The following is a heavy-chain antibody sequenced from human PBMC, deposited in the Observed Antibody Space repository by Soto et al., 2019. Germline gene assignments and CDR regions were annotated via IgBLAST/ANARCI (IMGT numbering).Heavy chain of an antibody. V-gene: IGHV4-39*01. D-gene: IGHD5-12*01. CDR2: IYYSGST. Sequence: QLQLQESGPGLVKPSETLSLTCTVSGGSISSSSYYWGWIRQPPGKGLEWIGSIYYSGSTYYNPSLKSRVIISVDTSKNQFSLKLSSVAADTAVYYCARQFGGWLRSHFAYWGQGTLVTVSS. J-gene: IGHJ4*02. CDR1: GGSISSSSYY. CDR3: ARQFGGWLRSHFAY.